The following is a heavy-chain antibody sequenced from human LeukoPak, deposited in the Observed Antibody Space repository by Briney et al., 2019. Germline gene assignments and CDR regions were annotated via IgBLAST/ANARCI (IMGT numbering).Heavy chain of an antibody. CDR1: GYTFNGYY. J-gene: IGHJ4*02. V-gene: IGHV1-2*02. CDR3: ARVYSSGWYGLNYFDY. CDR2: INPNSDDT. Sequence: ASVKVSCKASGYTFNGYYMHWVRQAPGQGLEWMGWINPNSDDTKYAQKFQGRVTMTRNTSISTAYMELSSLRSEDTAVYYCARVYSSGWYGLNYFDYWGQGTLVTVSS. D-gene: IGHD6-19*01.